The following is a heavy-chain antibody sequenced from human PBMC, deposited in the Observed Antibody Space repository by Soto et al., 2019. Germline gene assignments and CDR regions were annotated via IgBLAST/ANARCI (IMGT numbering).Heavy chain of an antibody. Sequence: PGGSLRLSCAASGFTFSTYAMSWARQAPGKGLEWVSTISADGSGAHYADSVRGRFTISKDNSKNTLYLQMERLRVEDTAIYYCDGSDFWGQGTLVTVS. CDR2: ISADGSGA. V-gene: IGHV3-23*01. CDR1: GFTFSTYA. D-gene: IGHD1-26*01. J-gene: IGHJ4*02. CDR3: DGSDF.